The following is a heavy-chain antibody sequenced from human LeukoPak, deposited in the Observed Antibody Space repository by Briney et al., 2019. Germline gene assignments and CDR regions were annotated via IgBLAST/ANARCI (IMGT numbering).Heavy chain of an antibody. CDR3: ASHPYYDSSGTNAGY. Sequence: SVKVSCKASGGTFNSYAISWVRQAPGQGLEWMGRIIPIFGTANYAQKFQGRVTITTDESTSTAYMELSSLRSEDTAVYYCASHPYYDSSGTNAGYWGQGTLVTVSS. J-gene: IGHJ4*02. V-gene: IGHV1-69*05. CDR1: GGTFNSYA. D-gene: IGHD3-22*01. CDR2: IIPIFGTA.